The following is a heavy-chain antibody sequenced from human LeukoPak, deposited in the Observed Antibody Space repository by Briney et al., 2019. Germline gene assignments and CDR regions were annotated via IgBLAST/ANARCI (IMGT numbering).Heavy chain of an antibody. V-gene: IGHV3-74*01. CDR1: GFTFTTYW. CDR2: IKGDGSST. CDR3: VREGLECSGSSCQRAAFDY. J-gene: IGHJ4*02. D-gene: IGHD2-2*01. Sequence: PGTSLRLSCAASGFTFTTYWMHWVRQVPGKGLVWVARIKGDGSSTRHADSMKGRFTISRDNAKNTLYLQMNSLRDEDTAVYYCVREGLECSGSSCQRAAFDYWGQGTLVTVSS.